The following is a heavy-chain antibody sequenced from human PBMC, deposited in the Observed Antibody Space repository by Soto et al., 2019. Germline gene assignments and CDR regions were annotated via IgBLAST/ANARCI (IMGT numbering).Heavy chain of an antibody. D-gene: IGHD5-18*01. Sequence: PGGSLRLSCAASGFTFSSYGMHWVRQAPGKGLEWVAVISYDGSNKYYADSVKGRLTISRDNSKNTLYLQMNSLRAEDTAVYYCAKDQKGYSYGYYYYYYGMDVWGQGTTVTVSS. CDR3: AKDQKGYSYGYYYYYYGMDV. CDR1: GFTFSSYG. CDR2: ISYDGSNK. V-gene: IGHV3-30*18. J-gene: IGHJ6*02.